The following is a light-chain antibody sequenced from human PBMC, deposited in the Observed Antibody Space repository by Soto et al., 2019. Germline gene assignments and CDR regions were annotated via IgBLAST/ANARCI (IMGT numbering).Light chain of an antibody. CDR1: QSISDW. Sequence: DIQMTQSPSTLPASVGDRVTITCRASQSISDWLAWYQQKPGTAPKVLIYDASSLESGVPSRFSGSGYAKELIINITSLQNDDLETYHCQHNGGVWTVGKGPKVDIK. CDR3: QHNGGVWT. CDR2: DAS. V-gene: IGKV1-5*01. J-gene: IGKJ1*01.